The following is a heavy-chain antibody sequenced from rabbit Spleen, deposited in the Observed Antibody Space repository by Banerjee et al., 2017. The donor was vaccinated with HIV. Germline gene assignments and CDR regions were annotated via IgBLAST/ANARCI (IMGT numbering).Heavy chain of an antibody. CDR2: IYGGSGIA. D-gene: IGHD4-1*01. J-gene: IGHJ3*01. CDR1: GFSFSSSYY. Sequence: QEQLVESGGGLVQPEGFLALTCTASGFSFSSSYYMCWVRQAPGKGLEWIGCIYGGSGIAYYASWANGRFTISKTSSTTATLQMTSLTGADTATYFCARAPSSGVASNYAIGRLDLWGQGTLVTVS. CDR3: ARAPSSGVASNYAIGRLDL. V-gene: IGHV1S45*01.